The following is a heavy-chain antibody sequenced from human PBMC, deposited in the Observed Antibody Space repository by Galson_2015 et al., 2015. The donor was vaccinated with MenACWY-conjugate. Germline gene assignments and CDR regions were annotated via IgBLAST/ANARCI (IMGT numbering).Heavy chain of an antibody. CDR2: IDWDDDK. D-gene: IGHD3-10*01. J-gene: IGHJ4*02. CDR3: ARISPGITSLFYLDY. Sequence: PALVKPTQTLTLTCTFSGFSLSTSGMRVSWIRQPPGKALEWLARIDWDDDKFYSTSLKTRLTISKDTSKNQVVLTMTNMDPVDTATYYCARISPGITSLFYLDYWGQGALVIVSS. CDR1: GFSLSTSGMR. V-gene: IGHV2-70*04.